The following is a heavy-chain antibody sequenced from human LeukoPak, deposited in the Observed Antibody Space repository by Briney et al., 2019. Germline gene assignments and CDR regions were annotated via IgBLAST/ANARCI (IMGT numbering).Heavy chain of an antibody. D-gene: IGHD3-22*01. J-gene: IGHJ5*02. V-gene: IGHV1-3*01. CDR3: ARGYDDSSGYYFSWFDP. Sequence: VASVKVSCKASGYTFTSYAMRWVRQAPGQRLEWMGWINAGNGNTKYSQKFQGRVTITRDTSASTAYMELSSLRSEDTAVYYCARGYDDSSGYYFSWFDPWGQGTLVTVSS. CDR1: GYTFTSYA. CDR2: INAGNGNT.